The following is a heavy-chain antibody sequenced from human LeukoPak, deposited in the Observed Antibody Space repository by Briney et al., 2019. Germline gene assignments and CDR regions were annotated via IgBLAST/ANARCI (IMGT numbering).Heavy chain of an antibody. CDR2: IYYSGST. D-gene: IGHD3-22*01. J-gene: IGHJ5*02. Sequence: SETLSLTCTVSGGSISSGGYYWSWIRQHPGKGLEWIGYIYYSGSTYYNPSLKSRVTISVDTSKNQFSLKLSSVTAADTAVYYCAREGYYYDSISNWFDPWGQGTLVTVSS. CDR3: AREGYYYDSISNWFDP. V-gene: IGHV4-31*03. CDR1: GGSISSGGYY.